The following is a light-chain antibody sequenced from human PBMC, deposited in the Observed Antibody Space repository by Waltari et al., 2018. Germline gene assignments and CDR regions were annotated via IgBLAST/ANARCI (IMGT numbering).Light chain of an antibody. CDR1: QGISTY. J-gene: IGKJ1*01. CDR2: AAS. V-gene: IGKV1-17*01. Sequence: DIQMTQSPSSLSASAGDRVTITCRASQGISTYLNWYQQKPGKAPKRLIYAASSLESGVPSRFSGSGSGTDFPLTISSLQPEDFATYYCLQYNSNPPTFGQGTKVEIK. CDR3: LQYNSNPPT.